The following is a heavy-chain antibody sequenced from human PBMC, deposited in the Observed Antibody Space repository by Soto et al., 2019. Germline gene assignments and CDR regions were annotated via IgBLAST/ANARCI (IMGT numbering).Heavy chain of an antibody. CDR1: GFTFIGSA. Sequence: GGSLRLSCAASGFTFIGSAMHWVRQASGKGLEWVGRIRSKANSYATAYAASVKGRFTISRDDSKNTAYLQMNSLKTEDTAVYYCTGQLLGYYYYYGMDVWGQGTTVTVSS. V-gene: IGHV3-73*01. CDR3: TGQLLGYYYYYGMDV. CDR2: IRSKANSYAT. D-gene: IGHD2-15*01. J-gene: IGHJ6*02.